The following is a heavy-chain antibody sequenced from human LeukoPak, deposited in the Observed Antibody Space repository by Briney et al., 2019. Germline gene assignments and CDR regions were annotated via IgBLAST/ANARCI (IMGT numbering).Heavy chain of an antibody. CDR3: ARHLSNTEGTYHFDY. CDR1: GYSFTNYW. V-gene: IGHV5-51*01. J-gene: IGHJ4*02. CDR2: IYPGDSDN. Sequence: PGESLKISCKASGYSFTNYWIGWVRQKPGKGLEWMGIIYPGDSDNRYSPSFQGQVTISADKSISTAYLQWSSLKASDTAMYYCARHLSNTEGTYHFDYWGQGTLVTVSS. D-gene: IGHD4-23*01.